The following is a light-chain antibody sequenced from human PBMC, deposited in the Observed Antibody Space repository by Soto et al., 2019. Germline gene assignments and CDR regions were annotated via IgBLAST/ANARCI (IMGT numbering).Light chain of an antibody. J-gene: IGKJ1*01. CDR2: AAS. Sequence: IVLTQSPGTLSFSPLEIATLSCRASQSFNSIYLAWYQQKPGQAPRLLIYAASTRATGIPDRFSGSGSGTDFTLSISRLEPEDFAVYYCQLYGTSPKPFGQGTKVDIK. CDR3: QLYGTSPKP. CDR1: QSFNSIY. V-gene: IGKV3-20*01.